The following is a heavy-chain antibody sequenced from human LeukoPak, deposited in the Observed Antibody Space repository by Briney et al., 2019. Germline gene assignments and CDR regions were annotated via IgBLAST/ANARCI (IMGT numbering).Heavy chain of an antibody. J-gene: IGHJ6*04. Sequence: GASVKVSCKASGGTFSSYAISWVRQAPGQGLEWMGGIIPIFGTANYAQKFQGRVTITADESTSTAYMELSSLRSEDTAVYYCARGGFYGDPASKYYYYGMDVRGKGTTVTVSS. CDR2: IIPIFGTA. CDR1: GGTFSSYA. CDR3: ARGGFYGDPASKYYYYGMDV. V-gene: IGHV1-69*13. D-gene: IGHD4-17*01.